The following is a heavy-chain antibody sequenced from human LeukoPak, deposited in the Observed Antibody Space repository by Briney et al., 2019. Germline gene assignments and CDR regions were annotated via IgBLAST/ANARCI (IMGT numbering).Heavy chain of an antibody. V-gene: IGHV3-23*01. CDR2: ISGSGGST. J-gene: IGHJ4*02. CDR3: AKLVVATWPTEYYFDY. Sequence: GGSLRLSCEASGFTFSSYAMSWVRQAPGKGLEWVSAISGSGGSTYYADSVKGRFTISRDNSKNTLYLQMNSLRAEDTAVYYCAKLVVATWPTEYYFDYWGQGTLVTVSS. D-gene: IGHD2-15*01. CDR1: GFTFSSYA.